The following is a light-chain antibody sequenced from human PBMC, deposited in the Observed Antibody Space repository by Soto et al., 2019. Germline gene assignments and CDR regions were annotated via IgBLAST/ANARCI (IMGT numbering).Light chain of an antibody. CDR1: QSVSSK. J-gene: IGKJ1*01. CDR2: SAS. V-gene: IGKV3-15*01. Sequence: EIVMTQSPATLSLSPGQRATLSCRASQSVSSKLASYQQRPGQAPRLLIYSASTRATGIPARFSGSGSGTEFTLTISSLQSEDFAVYYCHQYNHWLTWTFGQGTKVEIK. CDR3: HQYNHWLTWT.